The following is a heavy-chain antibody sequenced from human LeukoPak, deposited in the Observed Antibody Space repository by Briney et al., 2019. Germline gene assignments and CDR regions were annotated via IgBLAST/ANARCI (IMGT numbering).Heavy chain of an antibody. CDR2: FDPEDGET. D-gene: IGHD3-3*01. J-gene: IGHJ4*02. V-gene: IGHV1-24*01. Sequence: ASVKVSCKVSGYTLTELSMHWVRQAPGKGLEWMGGFDPEDGETIYAQKFQGRVTMTEDTSTDTAYMELSSLRSEDTAVYYCATPGGLWSGFDYWGQGTLVTVSS. CDR1: GYTLTELS. CDR3: ATPGGLWSGFDY.